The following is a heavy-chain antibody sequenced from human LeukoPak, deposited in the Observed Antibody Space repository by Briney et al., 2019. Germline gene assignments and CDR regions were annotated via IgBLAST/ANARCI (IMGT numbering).Heavy chain of an antibody. Sequence: SETLSLTCTVSGGSISSSSYYWGWIRQPPGKGLEWIGEINHSGSTNYNPSLKSRVTISVDTSKNQFSLKLSSVTAADTAVYYCASSYPFIAAAGTGYYYYGMDVWGQGTTVTVSS. J-gene: IGHJ6*02. CDR1: GGSISSSSYY. V-gene: IGHV4-39*07. D-gene: IGHD6-13*01. CDR2: INHSGST. CDR3: ASSYPFIAAAGTGYYYYGMDV.